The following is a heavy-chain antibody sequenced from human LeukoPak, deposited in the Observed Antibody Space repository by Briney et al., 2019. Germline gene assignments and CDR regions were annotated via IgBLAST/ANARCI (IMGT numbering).Heavy chain of an antibody. CDR1: GGSISSSNW. V-gene: IGHV4-4*02. Sequence: SGTLSLTCAVSGGSISSSNWWSWVRQPPGKGLEWIGEIYHSGSTNYNPSLKSRVTISVDKSKSQFSLKLSSVTAADTAVYYCARRPQVFYDILTGNFDYWGQGTLVTVSS. J-gene: IGHJ4*02. CDR3: ARRPQVFYDILTGNFDY. CDR2: IYHSGST. D-gene: IGHD3-9*01.